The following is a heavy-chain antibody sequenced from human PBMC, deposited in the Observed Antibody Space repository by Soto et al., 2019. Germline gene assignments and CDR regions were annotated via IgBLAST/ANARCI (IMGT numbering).Heavy chain of an antibody. V-gene: IGHV4-34*01. CDR3: ARESGGYSYGPTPAFDI. CDR1: GGSFSGYY. Sequence: SETLSLTCAVYGGSFSGYYWSWIRQPPGKGLEWIGEINHSGSTNYNPSLKSRVTISVDTSKNQFSLKLSSVTAADAAVYYCARESGGYSYGPTPAFDIWGQGTMVTVSS. J-gene: IGHJ3*02. CDR2: INHSGST. D-gene: IGHD5-18*01.